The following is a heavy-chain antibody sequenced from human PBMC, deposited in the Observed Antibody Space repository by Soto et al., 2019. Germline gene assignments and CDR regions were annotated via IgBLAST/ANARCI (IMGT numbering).Heavy chain of an antibody. V-gene: IGHV3-20*04. Sequence: GGSLRLSCAASGFTFDDYGMSWVRQAPGKGLEWVSGINWNGGSTGYADSVKGRFTISRDNAKNSLYLQMNSLRAEDTALYYCEREWPYCSSTSCYFDYWGQGTLVTVSS. CDR2: INWNGGST. J-gene: IGHJ4*02. CDR3: EREWPYCSSTSCYFDY. D-gene: IGHD2-2*01. CDR1: GFTFDDYG.